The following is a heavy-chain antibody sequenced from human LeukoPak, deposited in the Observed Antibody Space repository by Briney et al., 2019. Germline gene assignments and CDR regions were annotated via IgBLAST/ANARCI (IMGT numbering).Heavy chain of an antibody. D-gene: IGHD2-2*01. CDR1: GFTFGSSW. J-gene: IGHJ3*02. CDR2: INNDGSGT. CDR3: ARGGAYHAFDI. V-gene: IGHV3-74*01. Sequence: GGSLRLSCAASGFTFGSSWIYWVRQVPGKGLVYVSRINNDGSGTTYADSVKGRFTISRDNAKNTLYLQMDSLTVEDTAVYYCARGGAYHAFDIWGQGTMVTVSS.